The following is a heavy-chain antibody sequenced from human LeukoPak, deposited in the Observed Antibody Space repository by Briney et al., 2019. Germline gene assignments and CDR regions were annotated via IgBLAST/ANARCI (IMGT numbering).Heavy chain of an antibody. D-gene: IGHD3-16*01. J-gene: IGHJ6*04. Sequence: PGGSLRLSCAASGFTFDDYGMSWARQAPGKGLEWVSGINWNGGRTGYADSVKGRFTISRDNAKNSLYLQMNSLRAEDTALYYCARDLASSDVWGKGTTVTVSS. V-gene: IGHV3-20*04. CDR2: INWNGGRT. CDR3: ARDLASSDV. CDR1: GFTFDDYG.